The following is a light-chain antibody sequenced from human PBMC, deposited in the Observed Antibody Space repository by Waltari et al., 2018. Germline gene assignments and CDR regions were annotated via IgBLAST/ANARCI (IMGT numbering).Light chain of an antibody. CDR2: VNSDGSH. V-gene: IGLV4-69*01. CDR1: SGHSGYA. CDR3: QTWGTGILV. Sequence: QLALTQSPSASASLGASVKLTSTLSSGHSGYAIAWHQQQPEKGPRYLMKVNSDGSHRKGAGIPDRFSGSSFGSERYLTISSLQSEDEADYYCQTWGTGILVFGGGTKVTVL. J-gene: IGLJ2*01.